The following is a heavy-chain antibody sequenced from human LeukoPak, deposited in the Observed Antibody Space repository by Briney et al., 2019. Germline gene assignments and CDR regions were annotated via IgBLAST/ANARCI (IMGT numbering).Heavy chain of an antibody. Sequence: ASVKVSCKASGYTFTSYGISWVRQAPGQGLEWMGWISAYNGNTNYAQKFQGRVTITRDTSASTAYMELSSLRSEDTAVYYCAINNYDYVWGSYRPGGAFDIWGQGTMVTVSS. D-gene: IGHD3-16*02. CDR2: ISAYNGNT. V-gene: IGHV1-18*01. CDR3: AINNYDYVWGSYRPGGAFDI. CDR1: GYTFTSYG. J-gene: IGHJ3*02.